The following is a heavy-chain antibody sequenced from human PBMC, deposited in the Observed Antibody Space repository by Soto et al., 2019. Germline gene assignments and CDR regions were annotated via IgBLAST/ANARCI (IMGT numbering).Heavy chain of an antibody. CDR2: INPNSGGT. D-gene: IGHD5-18*01. CDR3: ARSTDTAMDPYDY. CDR1: GYTFTSYG. V-gene: IGHV1-2*04. J-gene: IGHJ4*02. Sequence: ASVKVSCKASGYTFTSYGISWVRQAPGQGLEWMGWINPNSGGTNYAQKFQGWVTMTRDTSISTAYMELSRLRSDDTAVYYCARSTDTAMDPYDYWGQGTLVTVSS.